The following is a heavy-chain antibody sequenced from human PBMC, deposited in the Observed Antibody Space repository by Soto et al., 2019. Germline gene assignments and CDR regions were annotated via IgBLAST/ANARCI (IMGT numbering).Heavy chain of an antibody. CDR2: INPNSGGA. CDR3: ARGKEIPDYWNFDL. D-gene: IGHD2-2*02. J-gene: IGHJ2*01. CDR1: GYSFTDHY. Sequence: GASVNVSCKASGYSFTDHYMHWGRQAPGQGLEWMGWINPNSGGAKSAQQFQGRVTMTRDMSISTAYMELSRLRFDDTAVYYCARGKEIPDYWNFDLWGRGTLVTVSS. V-gene: IGHV1-2*02.